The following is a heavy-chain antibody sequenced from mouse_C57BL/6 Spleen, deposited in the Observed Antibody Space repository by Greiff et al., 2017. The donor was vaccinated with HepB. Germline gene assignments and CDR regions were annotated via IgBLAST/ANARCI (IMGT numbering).Heavy chain of an antibody. CDR3: ARYYGNYEAWFAY. CDR1: GYTFTSYW. V-gene: IGHV1-55*01. CDR2: IYPGSGST. D-gene: IGHD2-1*01. J-gene: IGHJ3*01. Sequence: VQLQQSGAELVKPGASVKMSCKASGYTFTSYWITWVKQRPGQGLEWIGDIYPGSGSTNYNEKFKSKATLTVDTSSSTAYMQLSSLTSEDSAVYYCARYYGNYEAWFAYWGQGTLVTVSA.